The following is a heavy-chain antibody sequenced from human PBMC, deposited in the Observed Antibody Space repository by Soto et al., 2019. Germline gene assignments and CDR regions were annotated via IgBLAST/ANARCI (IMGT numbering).Heavy chain of an antibody. J-gene: IGHJ5*02. V-gene: IGHV1-18*01. Sequence: ASVKVSCKASGYTFTSYGISWVRQAPGQGLEWMGWISAYNGNTNYALKLQGRVTMTTDTSTSTAYMELRSLRSDDTAVYYCARGRRIAVAGTRGWFDPWGQGTLVTVSS. CDR3: ARGRRIAVAGTRGWFDP. CDR2: ISAYNGNT. D-gene: IGHD6-19*01. CDR1: GYTFTSYG.